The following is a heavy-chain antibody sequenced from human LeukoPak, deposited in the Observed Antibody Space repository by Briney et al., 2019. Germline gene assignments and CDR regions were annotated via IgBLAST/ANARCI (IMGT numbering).Heavy chain of an antibody. Sequence: SETLSLTCTVSGDSISSYYWAWIRQAPGKGLEWIGYIYYSGTPTSYNPSLKSRVTISVDTSKNQFSLKLSSVTAADTAVYYCARSKAYCSSTSCPHDAFDIWGQGTMVTVSS. CDR2: IYYSGTPT. V-gene: IGHV4-59*08. CDR3: ARSKAYCSSTSCPHDAFDI. CDR1: GDSISSYY. J-gene: IGHJ3*02. D-gene: IGHD2-2*01.